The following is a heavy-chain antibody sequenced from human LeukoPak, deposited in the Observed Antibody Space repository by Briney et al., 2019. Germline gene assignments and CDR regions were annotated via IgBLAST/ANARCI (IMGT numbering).Heavy chain of an antibody. CDR3: ARDLRYDFWSGYAPSDY. CDR2: IIISSSTI. J-gene: IGHJ4*02. V-gene: IGHV3-48*01. CDR1: GFTFITYS. D-gene: IGHD3-3*01. Sequence: GGSLRLSWAASGFTFITYSRNWVRQAPGKGLGWVSYIIISSSTIYYADSVKGRFTISRDNAKNSLYLQMNSLRAEDTAVYYCARDLRYDFWSGYAPSDYWGQGTLVTVSS.